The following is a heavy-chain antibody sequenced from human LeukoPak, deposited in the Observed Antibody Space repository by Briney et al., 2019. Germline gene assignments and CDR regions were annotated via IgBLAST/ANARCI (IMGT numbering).Heavy chain of an antibody. V-gene: IGHV1-69*01. J-gene: IGHJ6*03. Sequence: SVKVSCKASGGTFSSYAISWVRQAPGQGLEWMGGIIPIFGTANYAQKFQGRVTITADESTSTAYMELSSLRSEDTAVYYCARENCSGGSCQYYYYYYMDVWGKGITVTVSS. D-gene: IGHD2-15*01. CDR3: ARENCSGGSCQYYYYYYMDV. CDR2: IIPIFGTA. CDR1: GGTFSSYA.